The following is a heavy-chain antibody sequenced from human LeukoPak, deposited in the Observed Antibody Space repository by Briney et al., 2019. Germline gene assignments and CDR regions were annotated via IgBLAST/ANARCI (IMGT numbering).Heavy chain of an antibody. Sequence: GASVEVSCQASGFTLTNFSVPGVRQARGKRPEWIGWIVVGSSNTNYAQKFQERVTITRDMSTSTAYMELSSLRSEDTAVYYCAAGPRRMAGTIFDYWGQGTLVTVSS. CDR3: AAGPRRMAGTIFDY. CDR2: IVVGSSNT. D-gene: IGHD6-19*01. CDR1: GFTLTNFS. J-gene: IGHJ4*02. V-gene: IGHV1-58*01.